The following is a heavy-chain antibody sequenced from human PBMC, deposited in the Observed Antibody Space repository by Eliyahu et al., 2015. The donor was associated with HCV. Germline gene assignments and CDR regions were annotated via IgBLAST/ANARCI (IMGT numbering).Heavy chain of an antibody. J-gene: IGHJ4*02. CDR1: XDSFSNEIYY. V-gene: IGHV4-39*02. CDR3: ARGTGGHFDF. CDR2: LXYTGGT. D-gene: IGHD2-8*02. Sequence: QLQLQESGPELVKPSETLSXRXDVSXDSFSNEIYYWXXLRHPPGKELQFLGSLXYTGGTYYNPSLKSRLSISIDTSKNHFSLRLSPMTAADTAVYYCARGTGGHFDFWGQGTLVTVSS.